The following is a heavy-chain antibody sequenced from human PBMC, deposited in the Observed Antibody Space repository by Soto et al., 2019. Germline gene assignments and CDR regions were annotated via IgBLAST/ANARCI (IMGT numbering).Heavy chain of an antibody. CDR1: GVSISSGDYY. CDR2: IYYSGST. CDR3: ARHSATVTTFSSF. J-gene: IGHJ4*02. D-gene: IGHD4-17*01. V-gene: IGHV4-30-4*01. Sequence: QVRLQESGPGLVKPSQTLSLTCTVSGVSISSGDYYWNWIRQPPGKGLEWIGYIYYSGSTYYNPSLMSRVSISVDTSKHQFSLKLSSVTAADTAVYYCARHSATVTTFSSFWGQGTLISVSS.